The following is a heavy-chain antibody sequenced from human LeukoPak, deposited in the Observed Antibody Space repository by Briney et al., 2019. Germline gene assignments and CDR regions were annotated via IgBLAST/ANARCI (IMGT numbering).Heavy chain of an antibody. CDR3: ARESSGYYYFDY. CDR1: GFTFSSYS. D-gene: IGHD3-22*01. V-gene: IGHV3-21*01. Sequence: GGSLRLSCAASGFTFSSYSMNLVRQAPGKGLEWVSSISSSSSYIYYADSVKGRFTISRDNAKNSLYLQMNSLRAEDTAVYYCARESSGYYYFDYWGQGTLVTVSS. CDR2: ISSSSSYI. J-gene: IGHJ4*02.